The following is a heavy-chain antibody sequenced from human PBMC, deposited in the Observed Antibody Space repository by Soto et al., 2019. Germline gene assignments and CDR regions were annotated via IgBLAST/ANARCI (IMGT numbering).Heavy chain of an antibody. J-gene: IGHJ6*03. CDR1: GGSISGLS. Sequence: QVQLHESGPGLVKPSETLSLTCSVSGGSISGLSWTWVRQPPGRGLEWIGWIYYSGTTTYNPSLMSRVTISVDTSKNHFSLKLSSVTAADTAIYYCVRLRNHYFMDVWGKGTTVTVSS. CDR2: IYYSGTT. V-gene: IGHV4-59*08. CDR3: VRLRNHYFMDV.